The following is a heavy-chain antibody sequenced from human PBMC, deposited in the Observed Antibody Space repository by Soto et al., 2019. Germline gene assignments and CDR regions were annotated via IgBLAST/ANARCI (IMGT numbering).Heavy chain of an antibody. D-gene: IGHD2-2*02. CDR1: GFTFSSYW. J-gene: IGHJ2*01. Sequence: GGSLRLSCAASGFTFSSYWMHWVRQAPGKGLVWVSRINSDGSSTSYADSVKGRFTISRDNAKNTLYLQMNSLRAEDTAVYYCARAPGLGYCSSTSCYTDWYFDLWGSGTLVTVSS. CDR2: INSDGSST. CDR3: ARAPGLGYCSSTSCYTDWYFDL. V-gene: IGHV3-74*01.